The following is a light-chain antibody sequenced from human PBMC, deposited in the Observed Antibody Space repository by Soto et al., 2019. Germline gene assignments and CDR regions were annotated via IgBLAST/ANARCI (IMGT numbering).Light chain of an antibody. Sequence: QSALTQPASVSGSPGQSITISCTGTSSDVGAYNYVSWYQQHPGKAPKLIIYDVSNRPSGVSDRFSGSKSGNTAYLTISGLQAEDEADYYCNSYTLSSTYVFGTGTKLTVL. CDR1: SSDVGAYNY. J-gene: IGLJ1*01. CDR3: NSYTLSSTYV. CDR2: DVS. V-gene: IGLV2-14*01.